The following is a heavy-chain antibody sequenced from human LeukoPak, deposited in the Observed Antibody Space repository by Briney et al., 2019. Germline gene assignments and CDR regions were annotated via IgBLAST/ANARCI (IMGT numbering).Heavy chain of an antibody. CDR1: GYTFTSYD. CDR2: MNPNSGNT. V-gene: IGHV1-8*01. CDR3: ARVKYYGSGSPPYYYYYMDV. J-gene: IGHJ6*03. D-gene: IGHD3-10*01. Sequence: ASVKVSCKASGYTFTSYDINWVRQATEQGLEWMGWMNPNSGNTGYAQKFQGRVTMTRNTSISTAYMELSSLRSEDTAVYYCARVKYYGSGSPPYYYYYMDVWGKGTTVTISS.